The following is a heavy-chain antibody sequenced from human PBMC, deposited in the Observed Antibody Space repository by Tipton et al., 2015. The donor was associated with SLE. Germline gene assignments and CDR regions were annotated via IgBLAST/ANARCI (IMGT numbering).Heavy chain of an antibody. J-gene: IGHJ4*02. V-gene: IGHV4-4*08. CDR2: IYSSGST. CDR1: GGSISSYY. CDR3: ARRLPWDYDSSGYM. D-gene: IGHD3-22*01. Sequence: TLSLTCTVSGGSISSYYWSWIRQPPGKGLEWIGYIYSSGSTNYNPSLKSRVTISVDTSKNQFSLKLTSVTAADTAVYYCARRLPWDYDSSGYMWGQGTVVTVSS.